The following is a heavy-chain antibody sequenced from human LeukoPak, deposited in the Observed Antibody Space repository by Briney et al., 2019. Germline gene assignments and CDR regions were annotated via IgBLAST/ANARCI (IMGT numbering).Heavy chain of an antibody. J-gene: IGHJ3*02. Sequence: GGSLRLSCAASGFTFSSYEMNWVRQAPGKGLEWVSYISSSGSTIYYADSVKGRFTISRDNAKNSLYLQMNSLRDEDTAVYYCARDLSTVVTLGAAFDIWGQGTMVTVSS. CDR1: GFTFSSYE. CDR2: ISSSGSTI. V-gene: IGHV3-48*03. CDR3: ARDLSTVVTLGAAFDI. D-gene: IGHD4-23*01.